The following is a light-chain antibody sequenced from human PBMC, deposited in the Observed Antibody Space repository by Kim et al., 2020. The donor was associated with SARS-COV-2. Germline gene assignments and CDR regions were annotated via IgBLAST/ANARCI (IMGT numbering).Light chain of an antibody. CDR2: LEGSGTY. Sequence: PVLTQSSSASASLGSSVKLTCTLSSGHSGYIIAWHQQQPGKAPRYLMKLEGSGTYNKGSGVPDRFSGSSSGADRYLTISDLQSEDEADYYCETWDTKTWVFGGGTKLTVL. J-gene: IGLJ3*02. CDR3: ETWDTKTWV. V-gene: IGLV4-60*03. CDR1: SGHSGYI.